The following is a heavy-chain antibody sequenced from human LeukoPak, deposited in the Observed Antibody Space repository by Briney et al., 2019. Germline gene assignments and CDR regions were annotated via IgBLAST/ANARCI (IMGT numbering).Heavy chain of an antibody. V-gene: IGHV4-38-2*02. CDR2: IYHSGST. J-gene: IGHJ4*02. Sequence: KSLETLSLTCTVSDYSISTGYYWGWIRQPPGKGLEWIGSIYHSGSTYYNPSLKSRVSISVDMSKNQFSLKLSSVTAADTAVFYCATSGWYLLPGIYWGQGTLVTVSS. D-gene: IGHD6-19*01. CDR1: DYSISTGYY. CDR3: ATSGWYLLPGIY.